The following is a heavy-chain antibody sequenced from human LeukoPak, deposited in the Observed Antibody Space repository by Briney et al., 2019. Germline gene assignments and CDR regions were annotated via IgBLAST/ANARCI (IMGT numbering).Heavy chain of an antibody. V-gene: IGHV1-3*01. J-gene: IGHJ4*02. Sequence: ASVKVSCKASGYTFTSYAMHWVRQAPGQRLEWMGWINAGNGSTKYSQKFQGRVTITRDTSTSTAYMELRSLRSDDTAVYYCARVGEGTSYYFDYWGQGTLVTVSS. CDR3: ARVGEGTSYYFDY. CDR1: GYTFTSYA. D-gene: IGHD3-16*01. CDR2: INAGNGST.